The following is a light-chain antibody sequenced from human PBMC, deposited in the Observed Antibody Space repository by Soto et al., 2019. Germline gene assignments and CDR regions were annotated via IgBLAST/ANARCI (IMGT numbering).Light chain of an antibody. CDR2: EVI. Sequence: QSALTQPASVSGSPGQSITISCTGTSSDVGSYNLVSWFQHHPDKAPKLIIYEVIKRPSGVSNRFSGSKSGNTASLTISGLQADDEGDYYCCSYAGSRLYVFGSGTKLTVL. CDR1: SSDVGSYNL. CDR3: CSYAGSRLYV. J-gene: IGLJ1*01. V-gene: IGLV2-23*02.